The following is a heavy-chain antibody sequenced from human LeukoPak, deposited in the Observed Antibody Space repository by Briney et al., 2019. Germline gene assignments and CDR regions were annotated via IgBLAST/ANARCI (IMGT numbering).Heavy chain of an antibody. CDR2: ISNDGNNK. CDR3: ARRTAVAASIDS. Sequence: GGSLRLSCAASGFIFSSYDMYWVRQAPGKGLEWVAVISNDGNNKQYADSVKGRFTISRDNSKNTLYLQMNSLRADDTAVYYCARRTAVAASIDSWGQGTLVTVSS. D-gene: IGHD6-19*01. V-gene: IGHV3-30*03. J-gene: IGHJ4*02. CDR1: GFIFSSYD.